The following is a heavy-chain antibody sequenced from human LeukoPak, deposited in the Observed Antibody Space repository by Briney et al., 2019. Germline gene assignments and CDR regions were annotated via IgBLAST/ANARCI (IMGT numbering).Heavy chain of an antibody. CDR2: IIPIFGTA. V-gene: IGHV1-69*05. Sequence: SVKVSCKASGGTFSSYAISWVRQAPGQGLEWMGGIIPIFGTANYAQKFQGRVTMTRNTSISTAYMELSSLRSEDTAVYYCARGRWSSGSPDYWGQGTLVTVSS. CDR1: GGTFSSYA. D-gene: IGHD2-15*01. CDR3: ARGRWSSGSPDY. J-gene: IGHJ4*02.